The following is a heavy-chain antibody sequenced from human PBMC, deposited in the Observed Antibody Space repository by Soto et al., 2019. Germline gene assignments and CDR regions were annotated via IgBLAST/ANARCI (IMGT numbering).Heavy chain of an antibody. J-gene: IGHJ4*02. Sequence: SVKVSCKASGGTFSSYAISWVRQAPGQGLEWMGGIIPIFGTANYAQKFQGRVTITADKSTSTAYMELSSLRSEDTAVYYCAIDILTGYCAKDATRTSGWYYFDYWGQGTLVTVSS. CDR1: GGTFSSYA. V-gene: IGHV1-69*06. D-gene: IGHD3-9*01. CDR3: AIDILTGYCAKDATRTSGWYYFDY. CDR2: IIPIFGTA.